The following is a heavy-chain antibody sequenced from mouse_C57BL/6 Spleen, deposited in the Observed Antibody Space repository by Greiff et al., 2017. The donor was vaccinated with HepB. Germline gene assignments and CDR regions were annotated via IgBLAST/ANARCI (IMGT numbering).Heavy chain of an antibody. Sequence: QVQLQQSGPELVKPGASVKISCKASGYTFTDYYINWVKQRPGQGLEWIGWIFPGSGSTYYNEKFKGKATLTVDKSSSTAYMLLSSLTSEDSAVYFCARSIYYYGSSPYYYAMDYWGQGTSVTVSS. CDR1: GYTFTDYY. V-gene: IGHV1-75*01. CDR2: IFPGSGST. J-gene: IGHJ4*01. CDR3: ARSIYYYGSSPYYYAMDY. D-gene: IGHD1-1*01.